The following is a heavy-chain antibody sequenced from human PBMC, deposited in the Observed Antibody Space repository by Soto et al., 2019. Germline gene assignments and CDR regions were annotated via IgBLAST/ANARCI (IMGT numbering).Heavy chain of an antibody. Sequence: PSETLSLTGTVAGGSISSYYWSWIRQPPGKGLEWIGYMYNTGSTIYNPSLKSRVTISVDTSKNQFSLKLNSVTAADTAVYYCARDLWGYCGADCYPLDVWGQVTTVTVS. D-gene: IGHD2-21*02. CDR3: ARDLWGYCGADCYPLDV. J-gene: IGHJ6*02. CDR2: MYNTGST. V-gene: IGHV4-59*01. CDR1: GGSISSYY.